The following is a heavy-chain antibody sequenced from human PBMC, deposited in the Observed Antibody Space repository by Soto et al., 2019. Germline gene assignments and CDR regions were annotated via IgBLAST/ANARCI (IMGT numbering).Heavy chain of an antibody. CDR2: MNPNSGNT. J-gene: IGHJ5*02. CDR3: ARGATIFGVVTAYNWFDP. D-gene: IGHD3-3*01. V-gene: IGHV1-8*01. Sequence: GASVKVSCKASGYTFTSYDINWVRQATGQGLEWMGWMNPNSGNTGYAQKFQGRVTMTRNTSISTAYVELSSLRSEDTAVYYCARGATIFGVVTAYNWFDPWGQGTLVTVSS. CDR1: GYTFTSYD.